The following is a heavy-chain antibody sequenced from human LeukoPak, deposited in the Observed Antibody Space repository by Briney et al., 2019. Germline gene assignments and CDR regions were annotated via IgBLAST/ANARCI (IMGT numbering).Heavy chain of an antibody. CDR1: GYTFTSYY. J-gene: IGHJ4*02. Sequence: ASVKVSCKASGYTFTSYYMHWVRQAPGQGLEWMGLINPTGGSTGYAQKFQGRVTMTRDMSTSTAYMELRSLRSDDTAVYYCARDMYGRGDDYYDSSGLIGSWGQGTLVTVSS. CDR3: ARDMYGRGDDYYDSSGLIGS. V-gene: IGHV1-46*01. CDR2: INPTGGST. D-gene: IGHD3-22*01.